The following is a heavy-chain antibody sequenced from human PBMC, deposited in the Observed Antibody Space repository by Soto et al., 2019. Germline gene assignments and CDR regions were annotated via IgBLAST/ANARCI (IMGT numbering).Heavy chain of an antibody. D-gene: IGHD3-10*01. J-gene: IGHJ6*02. V-gene: IGHV1-18*01. CDR1: GYTFTSYG. CDR3: ARVSTVWFGAYYYGMDV. CDR2: ISAYNGNT. Sequence: QVQLVQSGAEVKKPGASVKVSCKASGYTFTSYGINWVRQAPGQGLEWMGWISAYNGNTNYAPKLQGRVTMTPDTSTTTAYMELRSLRSDDTAVYYCARVSTVWFGAYYYGMDVWGQGTTVTVSS.